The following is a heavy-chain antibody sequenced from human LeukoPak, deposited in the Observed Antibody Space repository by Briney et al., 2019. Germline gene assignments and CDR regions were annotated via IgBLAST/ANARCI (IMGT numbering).Heavy chain of an antibody. CDR1: GFTFSSYS. J-gene: IGHJ3*02. D-gene: IGHD4-23*01. V-gene: IGHV3-21*01. CDR3: ARDSLAVVTPSHAFDI. CDR2: ISSSSSYI. Sequence: GGSLRLSCAASGFTFSSYSMNWVRQAPGKGLEWVSSISSSSSYIYYADSVKGRFTISRDNAKNSLYLQMNSLRAEDTAVYYCARDSLAVVTPSHAFDIWGQGTMVTVSS.